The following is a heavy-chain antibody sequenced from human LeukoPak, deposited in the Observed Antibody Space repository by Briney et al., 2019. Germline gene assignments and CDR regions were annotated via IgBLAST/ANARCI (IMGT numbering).Heavy chain of an antibody. Sequence: AAVTVSFMASRYTLTNYDSNWVRQPSGQGLAWMGRMNLNRGNTDYSQKFQGRVTMTRNTSISTAYMELSSLRSEDTAVYYCARGDSYGYVYWGQGTLVTVSS. D-gene: IGHD5-18*01. CDR3: ARGDSYGYVY. J-gene: IGHJ4*02. CDR1: RYTLTNYD. CDR2: MNLNRGNT. V-gene: IGHV1-8*01.